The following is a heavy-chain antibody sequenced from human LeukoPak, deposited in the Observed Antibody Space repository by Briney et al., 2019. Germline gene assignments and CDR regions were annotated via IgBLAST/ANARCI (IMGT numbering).Heavy chain of an antibody. D-gene: IGHD3-22*01. J-gene: IGHJ3*02. CDR3: ARDQGYYYDSSGYYAIGAFDI. V-gene: IGHV4-4*07. CDR2: IYYSGST. CDR1: GGSISSYY. Sequence: SETPSLTCTVSGGSISSYYWSWIRQLAGKGLEWIGSIYYSGSTYYNPSLKSRVTISVDTSKNQFSLKLSSVTAADTAVYYCARDQGYYYDSSGYYAIGAFDIWGQGTMVTDPS.